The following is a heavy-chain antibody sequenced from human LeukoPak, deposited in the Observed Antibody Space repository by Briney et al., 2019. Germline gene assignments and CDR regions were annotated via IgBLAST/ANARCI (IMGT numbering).Heavy chain of an antibody. CDR1: GDSVSSNSAA. Sequence: SQTLSLTCAISGDSVSSNSAAWNWIRQSPSRGLGWLGRTYYRSEWYNDYAVSVKSRITINPDTSKNQFSLQLNSVTPEDTAVYYCARLPVLLWFRELLYAFDIWGQGTMVTVSS. D-gene: IGHD3-10*01. J-gene: IGHJ3*02. CDR2: TYYRSEWYN. CDR3: ARLPVLLWFRELLYAFDI. V-gene: IGHV6-1*01.